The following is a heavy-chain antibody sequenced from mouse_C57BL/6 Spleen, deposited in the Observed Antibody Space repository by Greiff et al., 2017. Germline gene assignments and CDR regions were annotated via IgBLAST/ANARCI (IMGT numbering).Heavy chain of an antibody. D-gene: IGHD2-1*01. V-gene: IGHV1-81*01. CDR2: IYPRSGNT. CDR3: ALIYYGNYPYYFYY. Sequence: VQLQQSGAELARPGASVKLSCKASGYTFTSYGISWVKQRTGQGLEWIGEIYPRSGNTYYNEKFKGKATLTADKSSSTAYMELRSLTSEDSAVXFCALIYYGNYPYYFYYWGQGTTLTVSS. CDR1: GYTFTSYG. J-gene: IGHJ2*01.